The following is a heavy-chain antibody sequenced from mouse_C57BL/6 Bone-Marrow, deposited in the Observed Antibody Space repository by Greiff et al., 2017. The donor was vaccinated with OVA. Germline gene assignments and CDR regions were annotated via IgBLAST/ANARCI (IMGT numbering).Heavy chain of an antibody. Sequence: EVMLVESGAELVRPGASVKLSCTASGFNIKDDYMHWVKQRPEQGLEWIGWIDPENGDTEYASKFQGKATITADTSSNTAYLQLSSLTSEDTAVYYCLPPWFAYWGQGTLVTVSA. CDR3: LPPWFAY. CDR1: GFNIKDDY. J-gene: IGHJ3*01. CDR2: IDPENGDT. V-gene: IGHV14-4*01.